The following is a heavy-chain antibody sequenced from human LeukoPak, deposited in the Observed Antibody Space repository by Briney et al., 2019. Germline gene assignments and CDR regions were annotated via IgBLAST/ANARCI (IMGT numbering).Heavy chain of an antibody. CDR2: IYYSGTT. J-gene: IGHJ6*03. CDR3: ARGNGGRIFGVVIQYYMDV. Sequence: SSETLSLTCTVSGGSISSSSYYWGWIRQPPGKGLEWIGSIYYSGTTYYNPSLKSRVTISVDTSKNQFSLKQSSVTAADTAVYYCARGNGGRIFGVVIQYYMDVWGKGTTVTVSS. CDR1: GGSISSSSYY. D-gene: IGHD3-3*01. V-gene: IGHV4-39*01.